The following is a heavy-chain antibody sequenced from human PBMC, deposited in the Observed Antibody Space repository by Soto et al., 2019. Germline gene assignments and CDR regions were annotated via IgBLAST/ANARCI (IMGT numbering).Heavy chain of an antibody. D-gene: IGHD4-17*01. J-gene: IGHJ6*02. CDR2: INHSGST. Sequence: SETLSLTCAVYGGSFSGYYWSWIRQPPGRGLEWIGEINHSGSTNYNPSLKSRVTISVDTSKNQFSLKLSSVTAADTAVYYCARGQPLRWYHYYYYYGMDVWGQGTTVTVSS. V-gene: IGHV4-34*01. CDR1: GGSFSGYY. CDR3: ARGQPLRWYHYYYYYGMDV.